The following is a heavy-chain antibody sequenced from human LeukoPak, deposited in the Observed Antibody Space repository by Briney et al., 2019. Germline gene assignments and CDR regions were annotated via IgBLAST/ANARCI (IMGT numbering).Heavy chain of an antibody. CDR2: IYTSGST. CDR3: ARDQAIRSGYYSYYYYYGMDA. D-gene: IGHD3-9*01. J-gene: IGHJ6*02. CDR1: GGSISSYY. V-gene: IGHV4-4*07. Sequence: SETLSLTCTVSGGSISSYYWSWIRQPAGKGLEWIGRIYTSGSTNYNPSLKSRVTMSVDTSKNQFSLKLSSVTAADTAVYYCARDQAIRSGYYSYYYYYGMDAWGQGTTVTVSS.